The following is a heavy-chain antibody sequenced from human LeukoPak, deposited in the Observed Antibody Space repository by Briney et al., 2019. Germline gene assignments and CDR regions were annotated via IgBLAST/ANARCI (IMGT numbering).Heavy chain of an antibody. CDR1: GFTFSSYA. Sequence: PGGSLRLSCAAPGFTFSSYAVHWVRQAPGKGLEWVAVISYDGSNKYYADSVKGRFTISRDNSKNTLYLQMNSLRAEDTAVYYCASPMVRGVIKVGPYGYRGQGTLVTVSS. D-gene: IGHD3-10*01. CDR2: ISYDGSNK. V-gene: IGHV3-30*04. J-gene: IGHJ4*02. CDR3: ASPMVRGVIKVGPYGY.